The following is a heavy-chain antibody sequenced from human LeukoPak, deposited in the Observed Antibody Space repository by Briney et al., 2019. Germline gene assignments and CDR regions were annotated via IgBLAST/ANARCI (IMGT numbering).Heavy chain of an antibody. CDR3: ARKVPNDSSGYYYRGQFDP. D-gene: IGHD3-22*01. J-gene: IGHJ5*02. V-gene: IGHV1-69*06. CDR2: IIPIFGTA. CDR1: GYIFTGYY. Sequence: GASVKVSCKASGYIFTGYYIHWVRQAPGQGLEWMGGIIPIFGTANYAQKFQGRVTITADKSTSTAYMELSSLRSEDTAVYYCARKVPNDSSGYYYRGQFDPWGQGTLVTVSS.